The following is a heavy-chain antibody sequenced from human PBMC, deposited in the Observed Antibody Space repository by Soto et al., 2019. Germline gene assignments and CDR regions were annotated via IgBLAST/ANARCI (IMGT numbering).Heavy chain of an antibody. CDR1: GFTFSSYA. CDR3: VRGTPTPGLDI. D-gene: IGHD1-1*01. CDR2: ISYDGSNK. J-gene: IGHJ6*02. V-gene: IGHV3-30-3*01. Sequence: GGSLRLSCAASGFTFSSYAMHWVRQAPGKGLEWVAVISYDGSNKYYADSVKGRFTISRDNSKNTLYLQMNSLRVGDTATYYCVRGTPTPGLDIWGRGTTVTVSS.